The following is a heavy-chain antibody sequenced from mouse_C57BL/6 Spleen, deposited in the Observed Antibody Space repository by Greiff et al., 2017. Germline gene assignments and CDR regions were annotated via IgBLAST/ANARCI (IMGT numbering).Heavy chain of an antibody. V-gene: IGHV1-82*01. CDR3: ARMTWGSFDY. CDR2: IYPGAGDT. Sequence: QVQLQQSGAELVKPGASVTLSCKASGYAFSGYWMHWVKQRPGHGLEWIGRIYPGAGDTNYNGKFKGKATLTADKSSSTAYMELSSLTSEDSAVYYCARMTWGSFDYWGQGTPLTVSS. CDR1: GYAFSGYW. J-gene: IGHJ2*01.